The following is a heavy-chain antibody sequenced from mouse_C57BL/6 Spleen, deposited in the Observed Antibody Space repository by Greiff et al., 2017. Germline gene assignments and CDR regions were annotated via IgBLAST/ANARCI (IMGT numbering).Heavy chain of an antibody. Sequence: EVHLVESGGGLVKPGGSLKLSCAASGFTFSSYAMSWVRQTPEKRLEWVATISDGGSYTYYPDNVKGRFTISRDNAKNNLYLQMSHLKSEDTAMYYCARAVAAHWYFDVWGTGTTVTVSS. V-gene: IGHV5-4*01. J-gene: IGHJ1*03. CDR3: ARAVAAHWYFDV. D-gene: IGHD1-1*01. CDR1: GFTFSSYA. CDR2: ISDGGSYT.